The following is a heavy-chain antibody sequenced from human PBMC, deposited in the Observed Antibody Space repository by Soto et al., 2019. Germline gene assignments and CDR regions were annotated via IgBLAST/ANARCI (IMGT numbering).Heavy chain of an antibody. V-gene: IGHV1-69*10. D-gene: IGHD3-10*01. CDR3: ASYGSGSYHPYYYGMDV. CDR2: IIPIIGNT. CDR1: GGTFSSYA. J-gene: IGHJ6*02. Sequence: ASVKVSCKASGGTFSSYAISWVRQAPGQGLEWMGGIIPIIGNTNYSQKFQGRVTMTRDTSASTAYMELRSLRSEDAAVYYCASYGSGSYHPYYYGMDVWGQGTTVTVSS.